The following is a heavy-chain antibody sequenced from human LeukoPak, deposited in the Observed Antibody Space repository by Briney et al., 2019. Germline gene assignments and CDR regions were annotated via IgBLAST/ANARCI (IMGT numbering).Heavy chain of an antibody. D-gene: IGHD6-19*01. CDR1: GGSISSYY. CDR3: AREGSSSGWYGHYYGMDV. CDR2: IYTSGST. V-gene: IGHV4-4*07. Sequence: SETLSLTCTVSGGSISSYYWSWIRQPAGKGLEWIGRIYTSGSTNYNPSLKSRVTMSVATSKNQFSLKLSSVTAADTAVYYCAREGSSSGWYGHYYGMDVWGQGTTVTVSS. J-gene: IGHJ6*02.